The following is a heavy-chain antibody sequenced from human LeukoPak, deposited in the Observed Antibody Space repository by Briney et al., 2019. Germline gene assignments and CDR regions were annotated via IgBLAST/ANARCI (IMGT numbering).Heavy chain of an antibody. J-gene: IGHJ4*02. V-gene: IGHV3-21*01. CDR3: AREDSSRLDY. Sequence: GGSLRLSCAASGFTFNNYDMNWVRQAPGKGLEWVSSISSSSNYIYYADSVKGRFTISRDNAKNSLYLQMNSLRAEDTAVYYCAREDSSRLDYWGQGTLVTVSS. CDR2: ISSSSNYI. CDR1: GFTFNNYD. D-gene: IGHD6-13*01.